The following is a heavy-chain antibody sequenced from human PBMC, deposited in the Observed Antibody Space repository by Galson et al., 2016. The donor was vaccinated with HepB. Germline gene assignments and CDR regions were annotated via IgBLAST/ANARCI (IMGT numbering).Heavy chain of an antibody. Sequence: SETLSLTCAVSGDSINNRNWWSWVRQAPGKGLQWIGEVYHTGSTNYDPSLRSRVRISVDKSENEISLNLTSVTAADTAVYYSARVPGKVSTRPPYHFYYYAMDVWGPGTTVVVSS. CDR1: GDSINNRNW. V-gene: IGHV4-4*02. CDR2: VYHTGST. CDR3: ARVPGKVSTRPPYHFYYYAMDV. D-gene: IGHD4-23*01. J-gene: IGHJ6*02.